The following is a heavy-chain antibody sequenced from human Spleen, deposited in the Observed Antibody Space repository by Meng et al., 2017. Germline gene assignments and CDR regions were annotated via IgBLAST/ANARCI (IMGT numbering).Heavy chain of an antibody. CDR3: ARVSTYTSGWGFDY. V-gene: IGHV4-39*07. Sequence: HLPPQQSGPGLVKPSEPLSLTCAVSGGSITTGNYYWGWIRQPPGKGLEWIGSIYYSGSTYYNPSLKNRVAISVDTSKSQFSLKLNSVTAADTAVYYCARVSTYTSGWGFDYWGQGTLVTVSS. CDR2: IYYSGST. J-gene: IGHJ4*02. D-gene: IGHD6-19*01. CDR1: GGSITTGNYY.